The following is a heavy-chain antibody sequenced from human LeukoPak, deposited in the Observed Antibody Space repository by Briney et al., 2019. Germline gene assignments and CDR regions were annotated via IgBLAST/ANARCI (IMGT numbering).Heavy chain of an antibody. CDR2: IYTSEIT. CDR3: ARRGIFGGFDP. CDR1: GGSISSYH. J-gene: IGHJ5*02. Sequence: SETLSLTCTVSGGSISSYHWSWIRQPPGKGLEWIGYIYTSEITTYNPSLKSRVTISVDTSKNQFSLKLFSVTAADTALYYCARRGIFGGFDPWGQGTLVTVSS. V-gene: IGHV4-4*09. D-gene: IGHD3-3*01.